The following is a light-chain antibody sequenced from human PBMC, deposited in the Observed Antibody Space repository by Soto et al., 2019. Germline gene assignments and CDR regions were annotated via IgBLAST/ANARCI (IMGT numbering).Light chain of an antibody. V-gene: IGKV1D-13*01. CDR1: QGISSA. J-gene: IGKJ3*01. Sequence: AIQLTQSPSSLSASVGDRVTITCRASQGISSALAWFQQTPGKPPKLLIYDASSLEIGVPSRFSGSGSVTDFTLTISSLQPEDFATYYCHQFNNYPFTFGPGTKVDIK. CDR3: HQFNNYPFT. CDR2: DAS.